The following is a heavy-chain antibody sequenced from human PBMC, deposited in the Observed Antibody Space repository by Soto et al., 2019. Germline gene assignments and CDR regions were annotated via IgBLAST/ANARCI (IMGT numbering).Heavy chain of an antibody. Sequence: ASVKVSCKASGYTFTGYYMHWVRQAPGQGLEWMGWINPNSGGTNYAQKFQGRVTMTRDTSISTAYMELGRLRSDDTAVYYCARGPQYSSSWYNWFDPWGQGTLVTVSS. CDR3: ARGPQYSSSWYNWFDP. D-gene: IGHD6-13*01. V-gene: IGHV1-2*02. CDR1: GYTFTGYY. CDR2: INPNSGGT. J-gene: IGHJ5*02.